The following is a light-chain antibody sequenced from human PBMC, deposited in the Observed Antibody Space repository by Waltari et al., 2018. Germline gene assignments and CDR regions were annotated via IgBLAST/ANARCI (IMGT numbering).Light chain of an antibody. J-gene: IGKJ2*01. CDR1: QSVLYRSNSANS. V-gene: IGKV4-1*01. CDR3: QQYYSSPYT. CDR2: WAS. Sequence: DIVMTQSPDSLAVSLGERATINCKSSQSVLYRSNSANSLAWYQQKPGRPPTLLILWASTRESGVPDRFSVSESGTDCALTTSSLQAEDVAVYYCQQYYSSPYTLGQGTKLEIK.